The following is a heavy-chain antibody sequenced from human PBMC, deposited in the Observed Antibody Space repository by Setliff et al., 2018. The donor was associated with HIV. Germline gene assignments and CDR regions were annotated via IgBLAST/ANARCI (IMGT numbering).Heavy chain of an antibody. CDR1: GFTVSSNY. J-gene: IGHJ4*02. Sequence: PGGSLRLSCAASGFTVSSNYMSWVRQAPGKGLEWVSVIYSDGSTYCADSVKGRFTISRDNSKNTLYLQMNSLRAEDTAVYYCARSPYYYDSGGYPPDYWGQGTLVTVS. D-gene: IGHD3-22*01. CDR3: ARSPYYYDSGGYPPDY. V-gene: IGHV3-53*01. CDR2: IYSDGST.